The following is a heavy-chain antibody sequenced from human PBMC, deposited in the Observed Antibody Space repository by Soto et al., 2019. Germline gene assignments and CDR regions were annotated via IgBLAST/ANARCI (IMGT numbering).Heavy chain of an antibody. V-gene: IGHV4-34*01. D-gene: IGHD3-3*01. CDR3: ARVPGDFWSGYYSWFDP. CDR1: GGSFSGYY. J-gene: IGHJ5*02. Sequence: SETLSLTCAVYGGSFSGYYWSWIRQPPGKGLEWIGYINYSGSTYYNPSLKSRVTISVDRSKNQFSLKMSSVTAADTAVYYCARVPGDFWSGYYSWFDPWGQGTLVTVSS. CDR2: INYSGST.